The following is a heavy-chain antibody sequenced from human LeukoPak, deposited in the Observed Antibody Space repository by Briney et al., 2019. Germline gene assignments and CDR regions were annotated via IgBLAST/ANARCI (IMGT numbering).Heavy chain of an antibody. V-gene: IGHV7-4-1*02. Sequence: ASVKVSCKASGHTFASYAMNWVRQAPGQGLEWMGWTNTNTGNPTYAQGFTGRFVFSLDTSVSTAHLQISGLKAEDTAIYYCASSPGYCSGGSCYLAPFDPWGQGTLVIVSS. J-gene: IGHJ5*02. CDR2: TNTNTGNP. CDR3: ASSPGYCSGGSCYLAPFDP. D-gene: IGHD2-15*01. CDR1: GHTFASYA.